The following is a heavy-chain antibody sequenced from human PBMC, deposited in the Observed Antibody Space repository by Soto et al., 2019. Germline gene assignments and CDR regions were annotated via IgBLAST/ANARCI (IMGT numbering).Heavy chain of an antibody. V-gene: IGHV3-73*02. CDR3: AKRGRGAVPFDY. J-gene: IGHJ4*02. CDR1: GLTFSGSA. CDR2: IRNKANNYAT. Sequence: EVQLVESGGGLVQPGGSLQLSCVASGLTFSGSAMHWVRQASGKGLEWVGRIRNKANNYATAFGASVKGRFTISRDDSKNTAYLQMNSLKIEDTAIYYCAKRGRGAVPFDYWGQGTLVTVSS. D-gene: IGHD6-19*01.